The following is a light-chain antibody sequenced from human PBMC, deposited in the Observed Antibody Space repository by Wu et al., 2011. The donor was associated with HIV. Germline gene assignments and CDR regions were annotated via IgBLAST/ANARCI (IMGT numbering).Light chain of an antibody. CDR3: HQYGSGYLYK. Sequence: DSVLTQSPGTLSLSPGERATLSCRASQRMSSSYIAWYQQKPGQAPRLLIYGASTRAADIPDRFSGSGSGTDFSLTISRLEPEDSAVYYCHQYGSGYLYKFGQGTSWRSN. J-gene: IGKJ2*01. CDR1: QRMSSSY. V-gene: IGKV3-20*01. CDR2: GAS.